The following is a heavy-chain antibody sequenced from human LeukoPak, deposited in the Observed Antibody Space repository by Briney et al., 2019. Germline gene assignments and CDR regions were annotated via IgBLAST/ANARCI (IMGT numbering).Heavy chain of an antibody. J-gene: IGHJ3*02. V-gene: IGHV3-21*04. Sequence: GGSLRLSCAASGFTFSSYSMNWVRQAPGKGLEWVSSISSSSSYIYYADSVKGRFTISRDNSKNTLYLQMNSLRAEDTAVYYCAKAQRDHYDSSGYPDAFDIWGQGTMVTVSS. CDR2: ISSSSSYI. CDR1: GFTFSSYS. D-gene: IGHD3-22*01. CDR3: AKAQRDHYDSSGYPDAFDI.